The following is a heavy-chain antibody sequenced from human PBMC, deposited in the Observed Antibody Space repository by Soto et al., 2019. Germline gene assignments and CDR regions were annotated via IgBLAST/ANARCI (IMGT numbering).Heavy chain of an antibody. D-gene: IGHD2-21*02. Sequence: QVQLVESGGGVVQPGRSLRLSCAASGLTFSSYAMHWVRQAPGKGLEWVAVISYDGSNKYYADSVKGRFTISRDNYNNTLYLQMNSLRAEDTAVYDCARDGGAYCGGDCDYFDYWGQGTLVTVSS. CDR2: ISYDGSNK. J-gene: IGHJ4*02. V-gene: IGHV3-30-3*01. CDR3: ARDGGAYCGGDCDYFDY. CDR1: GLTFSSYA.